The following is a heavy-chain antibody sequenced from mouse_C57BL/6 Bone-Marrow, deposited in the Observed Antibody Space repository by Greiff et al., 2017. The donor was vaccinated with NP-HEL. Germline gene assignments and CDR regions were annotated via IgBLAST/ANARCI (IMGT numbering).Heavy chain of an antibody. CDR2: IDPSDSYT. D-gene: IGHD2-2*01. CDR1: GYTFTSYW. V-gene: IGHV1-69*01. Sequence: VQLQQPGAELVMPGASVKLSCKASGYTFTSYWMHWVKQRPGQGLEWIGEIDPSDSYTNYNQKFKGKSTLTVDKSSSTAYMQLSSLTSEDSAVYYCARDGCDGDAWFAYWGQGTLVTVSA. J-gene: IGHJ3*01. CDR3: ARDGCDGDAWFAY.